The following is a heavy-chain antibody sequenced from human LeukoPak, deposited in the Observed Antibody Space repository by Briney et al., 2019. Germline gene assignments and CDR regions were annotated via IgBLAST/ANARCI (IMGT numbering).Heavy chain of an antibody. Sequence: LGESLKISCKGSGYSFTSYWIGWVRQMPGKGLEWMGIIYPGDSDTRYSPSFQGQVTISADKSISTAFLQWSSLKASDTAMYYCARSPSRYCSGGSCYSDAYFDYWGQGTLVTVSS. CDR1: GYSFTSYW. CDR2: IYPGDSDT. CDR3: ARSPSRYCSGGSCYSDAYFDY. J-gene: IGHJ4*02. D-gene: IGHD2-15*01. V-gene: IGHV5-51*01.